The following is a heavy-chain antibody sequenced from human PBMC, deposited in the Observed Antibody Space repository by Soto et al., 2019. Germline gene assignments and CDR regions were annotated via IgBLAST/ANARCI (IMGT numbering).Heavy chain of an antibody. CDR2: IIPIFGTA. J-gene: IGHJ5*02. CDR3: ARDGFGGGNYKNFDP. Sequence: GASVKVSCKASGGTFSTYAISWVRQAPGQGLEWMGGIIPIFGTANYAQKFQGRVTITADKSTSTAYMELSSLRSEDTAVYYCARDGFGGGNYKNFDPWGQGTLVTVSS. CDR1: GGTFSTYA. D-gene: IGHD4-4*01. V-gene: IGHV1-69*06.